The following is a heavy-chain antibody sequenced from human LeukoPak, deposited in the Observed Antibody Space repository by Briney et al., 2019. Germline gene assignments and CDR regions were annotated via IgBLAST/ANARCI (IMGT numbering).Heavy chain of an antibody. V-gene: IGHV3-11*01. CDR1: GFTFSDYY. D-gene: IGHD3-3*01. J-gene: IGHJ5*02. CDR2: ISSSGSTI. Sequence: KSGGSLRLSCAASGFTFSDYYMSWIRQAPGKRLEWVSYISSSGSTIYYADSVKGRFTISRDNAKNSLYLQMNSLRAEDTAVYYCAKGPCYDSWSGYYKCPWFDPWGQGTLVTVSS. CDR3: AKGPCYDSWSGYYKCPWFDP.